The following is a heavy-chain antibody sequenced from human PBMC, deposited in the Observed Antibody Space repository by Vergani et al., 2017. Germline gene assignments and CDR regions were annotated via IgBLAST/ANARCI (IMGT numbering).Heavy chain of an antibody. CDR1: GGSLSSSSYY. D-gene: IGHD3-10*01. CDR2: IYYSGST. CDR3: ARDHLTYFDY. V-gene: IGHV4-39*07. J-gene: IGHJ4*02. Sequence: QLQLQESGPGLVKPSETLSLTCTVSGGSLSSSSYYWGWIRQPPGKGLEWIGSIYYSGSTYYNPSLKSRVTISVDTSKNQFSLKLSSVTAADTAVYYCARDHLTYFDYWGQGTLVTVSS.